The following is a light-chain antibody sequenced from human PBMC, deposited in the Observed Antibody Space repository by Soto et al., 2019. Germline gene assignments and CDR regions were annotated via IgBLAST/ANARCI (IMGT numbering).Light chain of an antibody. V-gene: IGKV3-11*01. CDR2: DAS. Sequence: TQSTSSLSPSVEDKVTITCRASQSVSSYLAWYQQKPGQAPRLLIYDASNRATGIPARFSGSGSGTDFTLTISSLEPEDFADHYRQQRSNWPCTFGQGTKVDIK. CDR1: QSVSSY. J-gene: IGKJ1*01. CDR3: QQRSNWPCT.